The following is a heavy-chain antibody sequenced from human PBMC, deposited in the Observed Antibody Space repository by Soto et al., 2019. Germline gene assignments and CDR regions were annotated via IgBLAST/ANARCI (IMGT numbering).Heavy chain of an antibody. CDR3: ARGYCSRPSCSHFDC. CDR1: GFTFSSYA. CDR2: MSYDGSNK. Sequence: LRLSCAASGFTFSSYAVHWVRQAPGKGLEWVAVMSYDGSNKYYADSVKGRFTISSDNSKNTLYLQMNSLGTEDTAVYYCARGYCSRPSCSHFDCWGQGTLVTVSS. V-gene: IGHV3-30-3*01. D-gene: IGHD2-2*01. J-gene: IGHJ4*02.